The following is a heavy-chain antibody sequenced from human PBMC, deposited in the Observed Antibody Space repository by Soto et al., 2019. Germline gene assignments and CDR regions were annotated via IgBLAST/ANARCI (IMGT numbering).Heavy chain of an antibody. CDR1: GFTFSSYS. CDR2: ISSSSSYI. D-gene: IGHD2-15*01. CDR3: ARGSVVVVAATPAFDI. Sequence: GGSLRLSCAASGFTFSSYSMNWVRQAPGKGLEWVSSISSSSSYIYYADSVKGRFTISRDNAKNSLYLQMNSLRAEDTAVYYCARGSVVVVAATPAFDIWGQGTMVTVSS. J-gene: IGHJ3*02. V-gene: IGHV3-21*01.